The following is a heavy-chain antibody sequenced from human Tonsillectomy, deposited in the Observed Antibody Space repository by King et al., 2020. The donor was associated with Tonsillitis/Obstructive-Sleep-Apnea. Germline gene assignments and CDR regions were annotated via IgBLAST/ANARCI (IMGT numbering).Heavy chain of an antibody. CDR1: GFTFDDYA. Sequence: QLVQSGGGLVQPGRSLRLSCAASGFTFDDYAMHWVRQAPGKGLEWVSGISWNSGSIGYADSVKGRFTISRDNAKNSLYLQMNSLRAEDTALYYCAKGSHCSSTSCYPYYYYYYMDVWGKGTTVTVSS. CDR3: AKGSHCSSTSCYPYYYYYYMDV. V-gene: IGHV3-9*01. D-gene: IGHD2-2*01. J-gene: IGHJ6*03. CDR2: ISWNSGSI.